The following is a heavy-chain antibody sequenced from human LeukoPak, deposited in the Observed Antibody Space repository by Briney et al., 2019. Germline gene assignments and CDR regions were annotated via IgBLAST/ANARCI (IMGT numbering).Heavy chain of an antibody. CDR2: IYYSGST. CDR3: AREIAAADRFDY. D-gene: IGHD6-13*01. CDR1: GGSISSGGYY. Sequence: MPSETLSLTCTVSGGSISSGGYYWSWIRQHPGKGLEWIGYIYYSGSTYYNLSLKSRVTISVDTSKNQFSLKLSSVTAADTAVYYCAREIAAADRFDYWGQGTLVTVSS. J-gene: IGHJ4*02. V-gene: IGHV4-31*03.